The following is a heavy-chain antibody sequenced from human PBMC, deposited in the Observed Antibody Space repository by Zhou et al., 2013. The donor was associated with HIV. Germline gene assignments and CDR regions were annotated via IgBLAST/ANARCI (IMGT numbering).Heavy chain of an antibody. J-gene: IGHJ5*02. CDR1: GGNFSTSA. V-gene: IGHV1-69*14. D-gene: IGHD2-2*01. CDR3: AREYSSTSYKYLKP. Sequence: QVQLVQSGAEVKKPGSSVRVSCKVSGGNFSTSAISWVRQAPGQGLEWMGGIIPMSTTTTYSQRVQGRVTITSDKSANTAYMELRDLRSEDTAVYYCAREYSSTSYKYLKPWGQGTPVTVSS. CDR2: IIPMSTTT.